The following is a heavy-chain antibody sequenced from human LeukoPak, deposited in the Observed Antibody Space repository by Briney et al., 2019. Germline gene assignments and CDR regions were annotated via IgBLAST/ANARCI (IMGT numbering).Heavy chain of an antibody. CDR1: GFTFSSYS. V-gene: IGHV3-48*02. D-gene: IGHD6-13*01. J-gene: IGHJ4*02. Sequence: PGGSLRLSCAASGFTFSSYSVTWVRQAPGKGLEWVSYISSGSVTIYYADSVKGRFTISRDNAKNSLYLQMNSLRDEDTAVYYCARDPRAGSWYYFDYWGQGTLVTVSS. CDR3: ARDPRAGSWYYFDY. CDR2: ISSGSVTI.